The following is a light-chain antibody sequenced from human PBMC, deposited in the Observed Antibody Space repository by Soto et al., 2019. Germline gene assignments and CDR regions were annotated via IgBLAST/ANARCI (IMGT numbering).Light chain of an antibody. V-gene: IGKV3-11*01. CDR1: QSVSTY. Sequence: EIVLTQSPATLSLSPGERATLSCRASQSVSTYLAWYQQKPGQAPRLLIYDASKRVTGIPARFSGSGSGADFTLTISSLEPEDFVVYYCQQRSDWPLTFGGGTKVEIK. CDR2: DAS. CDR3: QQRSDWPLT. J-gene: IGKJ4*01.